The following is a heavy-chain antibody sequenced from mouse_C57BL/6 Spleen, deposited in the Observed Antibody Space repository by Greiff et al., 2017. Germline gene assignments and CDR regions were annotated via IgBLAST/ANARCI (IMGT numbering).Heavy chain of an antibody. CDR2: IYPGGGYT. CDR3: AGYVITTVVATDYYAMDY. CDR1: GYTFTNYW. Sequence: VQLQQSGAELVRPGTSVKMSCKASGYTFTNYWIGWAKQRPGHGLEWIGDIYPGGGYTNYNEKFKGKATLTADKSSSTAYMQFSSLTSEDSAIYYCAGYVITTVVATDYYAMDYWGQGTSVTVSS. V-gene: IGHV1-63*01. J-gene: IGHJ4*01. D-gene: IGHD1-1*01.